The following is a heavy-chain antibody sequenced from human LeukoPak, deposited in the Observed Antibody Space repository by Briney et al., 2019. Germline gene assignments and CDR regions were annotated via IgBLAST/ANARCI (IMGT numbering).Heavy chain of an antibody. CDR3: AKIDGHYDSSGY. V-gene: IGHV1-24*01. D-gene: IGHD3-22*01. CDR1: GYTLTELS. J-gene: IGHJ4*02. CDR2: FDPEDGET. Sequence: ASVKVSCKVSGYTLTELSMHWVRQAPGKGLEWMGGFDPEDGETIYAQKFQGRVTMTEDTSTDTAYMELSSLRSEDTAVYYCAKIDGHYDSSGYWGQGTLVIVSS.